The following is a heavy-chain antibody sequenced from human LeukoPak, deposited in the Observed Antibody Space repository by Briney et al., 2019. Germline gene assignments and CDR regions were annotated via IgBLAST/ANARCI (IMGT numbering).Heavy chain of an antibody. Sequence: PSETLSLTCTVSGGSISSYYWSWIRQPPGKGLEGIGYIYYSGSTNYNPSLKSRVTISVDTSKNQFSLKLSSVTAADTAVYYCARAPHYYYYGMDVWGQGTTVTVSS. CDR3: ARAPHYYYYGMDV. V-gene: IGHV4-59*01. CDR2: IYYSGST. J-gene: IGHJ6*02. CDR1: GGSISSYY.